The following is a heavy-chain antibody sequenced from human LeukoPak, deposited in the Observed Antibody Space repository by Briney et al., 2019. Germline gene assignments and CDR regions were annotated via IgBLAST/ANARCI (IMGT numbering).Heavy chain of an antibody. Sequence: PGGSLRLSCAASGFTFSGYYMSWVRQAPGKGLEWVSCIGSSSTYTNYADSVKGRVTISRDNAKNSLYLQMDGLRADDTAVYYCARDRGAVAATWFDYWGQGTLVTVSS. CDR2: IGSSSTYT. J-gene: IGHJ4*02. D-gene: IGHD6-19*01. V-gene: IGHV3-11*05. CDR3: ARDRGAVAATWFDY. CDR1: GFTFSGYY.